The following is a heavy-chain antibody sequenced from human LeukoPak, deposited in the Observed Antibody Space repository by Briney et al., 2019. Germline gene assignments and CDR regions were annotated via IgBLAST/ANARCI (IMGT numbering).Heavy chain of an antibody. Sequence: ASVKVSCKASGGNFNSNAIHWVRQAPGQGLEWMGGIVPIFGITKYAQSLQGRVTITTDESTSTAYMGLNSLRSDDTAVYYCARGRSGIPAATYNWFDPWGQGTLVTVSS. CDR3: ARGRSGIPAATYNWFDP. CDR1: GGNFNSNA. V-gene: IGHV1-69*05. CDR2: IVPIFGIT. D-gene: IGHD2-2*01. J-gene: IGHJ5*02.